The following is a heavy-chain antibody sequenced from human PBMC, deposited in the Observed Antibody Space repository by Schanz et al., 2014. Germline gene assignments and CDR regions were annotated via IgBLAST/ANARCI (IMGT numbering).Heavy chain of an antibody. CDR3: VTEKRMESGTWAKAFDI. V-gene: IGHV1-46*01. CDR1: GYTFTSYY. CDR2: INPSGGST. D-gene: IGHD3-3*01. J-gene: IGHJ3*02. Sequence: QVQLVQSGAEVKKPGASVKVSCKASGYTFTSYYMHWVRQAPGQGLEWMGIINPSGGSTSYAQKCQGRFTMTRDTSTTTVYMELSSLRSDDTAMYYCVTEKRMESGTWAKAFDIWGQGTWVTVSS.